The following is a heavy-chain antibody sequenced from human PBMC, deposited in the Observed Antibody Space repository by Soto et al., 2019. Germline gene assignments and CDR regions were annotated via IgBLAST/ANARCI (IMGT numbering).Heavy chain of an antibody. J-gene: IGHJ4*02. Sequence: QVQLVQSGTEVKKPGASVKVSCKTSGYTFTTYGVNWVRQAPGQGLEWMGWISGYNGVTNYPQKFQGRVIMTTDTFSSTAYMELRSLTFEDTAVYYCARGALGAGYAVYWGQGTLVSVSS. CDR1: GYTFTTYG. CDR2: ISGYNGVT. V-gene: IGHV1-18*01. D-gene: IGHD3-9*01. CDR3: ARGALGAGYAVY.